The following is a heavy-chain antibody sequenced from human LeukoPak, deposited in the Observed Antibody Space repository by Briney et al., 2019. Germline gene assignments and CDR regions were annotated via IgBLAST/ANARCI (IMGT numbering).Heavy chain of an antibody. CDR3: ARDNSVRDEAWWSNP. Sequence: GASVKVSCKAFVYTFTSNYMHLVRQAPAQGPEWVGVVSHSGGSTTYAQKFQGRVTLTRDMSTSTDYLELSSLRSEDTAVYYCARDNSVRDEAWWSNPWGQGTLVTVSS. V-gene: IGHV1-46*01. CDR1: VYTFTSNY. J-gene: IGHJ5*02. CDR2: VSHSGGST. D-gene: IGHD5-24*01.